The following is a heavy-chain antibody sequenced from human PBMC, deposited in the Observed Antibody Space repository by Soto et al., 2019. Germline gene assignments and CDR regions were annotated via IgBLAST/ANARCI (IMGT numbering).Heavy chain of an antibody. CDR1: GGSISSYY. CDR2: IYYSGST. D-gene: IGHD1-20*01. V-gene: IGHV4-59*08. CDR3: ARSDNWNYFYYYYMDV. Sequence: PSETLSLTCTVSGGSISSYYWSWIRQPPGKGLEWIGYIYYSGSTNYNPSLKSRVTISVDTSKNQFSLKLSSVTAADTAVYYCARSDNWNYFYYYYMDVWGKGTTVTGSS. J-gene: IGHJ6*03.